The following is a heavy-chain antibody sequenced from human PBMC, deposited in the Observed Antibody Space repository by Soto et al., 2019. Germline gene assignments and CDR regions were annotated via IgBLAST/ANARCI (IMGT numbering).Heavy chain of an antibody. D-gene: IGHD1-26*01. V-gene: IGHV3-23*01. CDR1: GFTFSSYA. CDR2: IIATGGST. Sequence: PGGSLRLSCAASGFTFSSYAMSWVRQAPGKGLEWVSTIIATGGSTYYADSVKGRFTISRDNSENMLYLQMNSLRAGDTAVYYCAKDGRVGPTSTYYYGMDVWGQGTTVTVSS. J-gene: IGHJ6*02. CDR3: AKDGRVGPTSTYYYGMDV.